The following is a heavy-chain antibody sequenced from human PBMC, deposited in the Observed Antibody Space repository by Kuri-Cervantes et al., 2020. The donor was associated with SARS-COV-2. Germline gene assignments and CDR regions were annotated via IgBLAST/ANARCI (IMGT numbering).Heavy chain of an antibody. J-gene: IGHJ4*02. V-gene: IGHV1-69*06. CDR1: GGTFSSYA. D-gene: IGHD3-22*01. CDR2: IIPIFGTA. Sequence: SVKVSCKASGGTFSSYAISWVRQAPGQGLEWMGGIIPIFGTANYAQKFQGRVTITADKSTSTAYMELSSLRSEDTAVYYCARVTDSSGYYGSGDYWGQGTLVTVSS. CDR3: ARVTDSSGYYGSGDY.